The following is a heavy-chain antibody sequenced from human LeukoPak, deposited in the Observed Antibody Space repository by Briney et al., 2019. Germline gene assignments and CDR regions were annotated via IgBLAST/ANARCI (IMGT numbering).Heavy chain of an antibody. D-gene: IGHD3-22*01. Sequence: SETLSLTCTVSGGSISSGDYYWSWIRQPPGKGLEWIGYIYYSGSTNYNPSLKSRVTISVDTSKNQFSLRLSSVTAADTAVYYCARHRYYYDSSGYYYQPWGQGTLVTVSS. V-gene: IGHV4-61*08. CDR3: ARHRYYYDSSGYYYQP. J-gene: IGHJ5*02. CDR1: GGSISSGDYY. CDR2: IYYSGST.